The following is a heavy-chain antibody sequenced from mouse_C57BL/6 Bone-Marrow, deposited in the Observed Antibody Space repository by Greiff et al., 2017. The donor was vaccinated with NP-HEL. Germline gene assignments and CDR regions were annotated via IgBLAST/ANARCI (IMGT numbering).Heavy chain of an antibody. V-gene: IGHV1-81*01. J-gene: IGHJ2*01. Sequence: QVQLQQSGAELARPGASVKLSCKASGYTFTSYGISWVKQRTGQGLEWIGEIYPRSGNTYYNEKFKGKATLTADKSSSTAYMELRSLTSEDSAVYFCASSLLRQYYFDYWGQGTTLTVSS. CDR1: GYTFTSYG. CDR3: ASSLLRQYYFDY. CDR2: IYPRSGNT. D-gene: IGHD1-2*01.